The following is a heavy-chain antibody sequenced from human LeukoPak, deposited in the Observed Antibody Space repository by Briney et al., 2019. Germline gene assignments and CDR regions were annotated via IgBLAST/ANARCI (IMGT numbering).Heavy chain of an antibody. J-gene: IGHJ4*02. D-gene: IGHD6-19*01. CDR3: ARVYRSGWYDGWRRSYYFDY. V-gene: IGHV7-4-1*02. CDR1: GYTFTSYA. Sequence: ASVKVSCKASGYTFTSYAMNWVRQAPGQGLEWMGWINTNTGNPTYAQGFTGRFVFSLDTSVSTAYLQISSLKAEDTAVYYCARVYRSGWYDGWRRSYYFDYWGQGTLVTVSS. CDR2: INTNTGNP.